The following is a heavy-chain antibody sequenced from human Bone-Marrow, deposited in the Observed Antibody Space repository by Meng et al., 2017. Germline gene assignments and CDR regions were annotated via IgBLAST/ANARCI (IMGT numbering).Heavy chain of an antibody. J-gene: IGHJ3*02. D-gene: IGHD3-22*01. CDR3: ARDLPPYDSSGYYYVSTFAFDI. V-gene: IGHV1-69*06. Sequence: SVKVSCKASGGTFSSHAISWVRQAPGQGLEWMGGIIPIFGTANYAQKFQGRVTITADKSTSTAYMALSSLRSEDTAVYYCARDLPPYDSSGYYYVSTFAFDIWGQGTMVTVSS. CDR2: IIPIFGTA. CDR1: GGTFSSHA.